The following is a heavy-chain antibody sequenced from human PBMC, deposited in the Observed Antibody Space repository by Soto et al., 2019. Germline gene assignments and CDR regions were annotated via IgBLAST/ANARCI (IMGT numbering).Heavy chain of an antibody. CDR3: AGPSRDFWNGYPYYYGMDV. D-gene: IGHD3-3*01. J-gene: IGHJ6*02. CDR2: IHVSGKT. Sequence: PSETLSLTCTVSGDSINNYYWSWIRQPAGKGLEWIGRIHVSGKTNYNPSLKSRVTMSLDMSKNHFSLRLSSVTAADTAVYYCAGPSRDFWNGYPYYYGMDVWGQGTTVTVS. V-gene: IGHV4-4*07. CDR1: GDSINNYY.